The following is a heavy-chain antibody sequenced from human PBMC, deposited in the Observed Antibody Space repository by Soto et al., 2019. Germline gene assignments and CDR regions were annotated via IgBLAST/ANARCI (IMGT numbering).Heavy chain of an antibody. V-gene: IGHV3-15*01. D-gene: IGHD3-16*01. CDR1: GFMFSSAW. J-gene: IGHJ4*02. CDR2: ITSKAEGGAR. CDR3: VEVWNDF. Sequence: EVQMVQSWGDWVKPGGSLRLSCVTSGFMFSSAWMSWVRQAPGKGLEWVSRITSKAEGGARDYAAPVKGRFTISRDDSKNTVYLQMISLRAEDPAVYYCVEVWNDFWGQGTLVTCSS.